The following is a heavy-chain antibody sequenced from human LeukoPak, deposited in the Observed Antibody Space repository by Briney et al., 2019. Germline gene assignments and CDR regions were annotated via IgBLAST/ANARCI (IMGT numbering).Heavy chain of an antibody. D-gene: IGHD3-10*01. Sequence: SETLSLTCTVSGGSISSYYWSWIRQPPGKGLEWIGYIYYSGSTNYNPSLKSRVTISVDTSKNQFSLKLSSVTAADTAVYYCARATMVRGVPYYYYMDVWGKGTTVTVSS. CDR3: ARATMVRGVPYYYYMDV. V-gene: IGHV4-59*01. CDR1: GGSISSYY. CDR2: IYYSGST. J-gene: IGHJ6*03.